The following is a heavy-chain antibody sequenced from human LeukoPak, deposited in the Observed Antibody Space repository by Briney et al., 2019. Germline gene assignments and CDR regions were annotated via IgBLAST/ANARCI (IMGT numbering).Heavy chain of an antibody. D-gene: IGHD2-2*02. CDR3: ARGDIVVVPAAITPLLGAFDI. V-gene: IGHV1-2*02. CDR1: GYTFTGYY. CDR2: INPNSGGT. J-gene: IGHJ3*02. Sequence: ASVKVSCKASGYTFTGYYMHWVRQAPGQGLEWMGWINPNSGGTNYAQKFQGRVTMTRDTSISTAYMELSSLRSEDTAVYYCARGDIVVVPAAITPLLGAFDIWGQGTMVTVSS.